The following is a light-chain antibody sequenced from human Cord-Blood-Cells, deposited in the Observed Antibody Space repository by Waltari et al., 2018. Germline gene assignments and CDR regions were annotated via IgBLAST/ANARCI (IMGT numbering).Light chain of an antibody. V-gene: IGLV1-44*01. CDR1: SSNIGRNT. J-gene: IGLJ3*02. CDR2: SSN. Sequence: QSVLTQPPSASGTPGRRVTISCSGSSSNIGRNTVHWYQQLPGTAPKLLVYSSNPRPSGVPDRFSGSKSGTSASLAISGLQSEDEADYYCAAWDDSLNAWVFGGGTKLTVL. CDR3: AAWDDSLNAWV.